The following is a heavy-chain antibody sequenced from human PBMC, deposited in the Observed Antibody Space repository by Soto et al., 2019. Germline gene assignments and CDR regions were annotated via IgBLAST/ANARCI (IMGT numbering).Heavy chain of an antibody. J-gene: IGHJ5*01. D-gene: IGHD3-22*01. CDR3: STRAYDTNGYYRFDP. Sequence: SETLSLTCAVYGGSFSGHSWTWIRQSPGKGLEWIGDINHSGRVNYSPSLKSRVTISLDTSKNQFSLTLSAVTAADTAMYYCSTRAYDTNGYYRFDPWGQGPLVTVSS. CDR1: GGSFSGHS. CDR2: INHSGRV. V-gene: IGHV4-34*01.